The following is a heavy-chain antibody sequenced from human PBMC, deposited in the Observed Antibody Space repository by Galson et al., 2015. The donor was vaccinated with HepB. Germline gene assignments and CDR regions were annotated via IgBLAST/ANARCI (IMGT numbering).Heavy chain of an antibody. D-gene: IGHD3-10*01. CDR1: GYTFTSDG. CDR2: ISVYSGCT. V-gene: IGHV1-18*04. Sequence: SVKVSCKASGYTFTSDGIPWVRQAPGQGLEWMGWISVYSGCTNYAQKFQGRVTLTTDTSTSTPYMEVKNLRFDDTAVYFCARVGGDSVLSNWFDPWGQGTLVTV. CDR3: ARVGGDSVLSNWFDP. J-gene: IGHJ5*02.